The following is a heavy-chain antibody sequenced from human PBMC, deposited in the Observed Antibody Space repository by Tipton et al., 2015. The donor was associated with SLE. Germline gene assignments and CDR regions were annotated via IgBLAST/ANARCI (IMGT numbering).Heavy chain of an antibody. J-gene: IGHJ4*02. D-gene: IGHD3-22*01. V-gene: IGHV3-7*01. Sequence: GSLRLSCAASGFNFRNSWMTWVRQAPGKGLECVAKIKPDGREGYYVDSVKGRFTISRDNAKNSLYLRMNSLRVEDTAVYYCARLDVGGYGTLDSWGQGTLVTVSS. CDR2: IKPDGREG. CDR3: ARLDVGGYGTLDS. CDR1: GFNFRNSW.